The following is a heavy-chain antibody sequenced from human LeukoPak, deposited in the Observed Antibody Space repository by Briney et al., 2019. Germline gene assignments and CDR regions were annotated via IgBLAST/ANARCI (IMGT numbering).Heavy chain of an antibody. J-gene: IGHJ4*02. V-gene: IGHV3-7*01. CDR3: ARGGAAAARKRGIDY. CDR2: ISENGRAK. CDR1: GFSFSNYW. Sequence: GGSLRLSCAASGFSFSNYWMSWVRQAPGKGLEWVARISENGRAKPYVASVRGRFTISRDNTKNSLYLQMNSLRVEDTAVYYCARGGAAAARKRGIDYWGQGTLVTVSS. D-gene: IGHD6-13*01.